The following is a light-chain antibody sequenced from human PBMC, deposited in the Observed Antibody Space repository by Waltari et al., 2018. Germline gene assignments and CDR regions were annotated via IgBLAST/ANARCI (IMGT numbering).Light chain of an antibody. CDR3: MQRIEFPRT. J-gene: IGKJ4*01. Sequence: LVDTDDGKTDLDCYLEQPSHSPQLLLYTLFERASGVPDRVSGSGSGTDVTLKISRVEAEYVGVYYCMQRIEFPRTFGGGTKVEIK. CDR1: LVDTDDGKTD. V-gene: IGKV2-40*01. CDR2: TLF.